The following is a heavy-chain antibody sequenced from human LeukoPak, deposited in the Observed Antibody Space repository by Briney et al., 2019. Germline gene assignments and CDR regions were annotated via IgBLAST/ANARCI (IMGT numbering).Heavy chain of an antibody. CDR1: GFTFRDYG. V-gene: IGHV3-33*01. J-gene: IGHJ3*02. CDR3: ARSVYGDAAGTSDAFDI. Sequence: GGSLRLSCVGSGFTFRDYGMHWVRQPPGKGLEWVSVIWNDGTKKYYADSVKGRFTVAKDDSKNTLSLQMNTLRADDTATYYCARSVYGDAAGTSDAFDIWGQGTTVTVSS. CDR2: IWNDGTKK. D-gene: IGHD4-17*01.